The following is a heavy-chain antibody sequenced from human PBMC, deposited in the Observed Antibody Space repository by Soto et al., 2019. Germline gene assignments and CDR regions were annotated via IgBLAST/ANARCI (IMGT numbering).Heavy chain of an antibody. Sequence: EVQLVESGGGLVQPGGSLRLSCAASGFTFSSYEMNWVRQAPGKELEWVSYITSGGSTRNYADSVKGRFTISRDNAKNSLYLQMNSLRAEDTAVYYCARVLERGGFGMDVWGQGTTVTVSS. J-gene: IGHJ6*02. CDR3: ARVLERGGFGMDV. V-gene: IGHV3-48*03. CDR2: ITSGGSTR. D-gene: IGHD3-3*01. CDR1: GFTFSSYE.